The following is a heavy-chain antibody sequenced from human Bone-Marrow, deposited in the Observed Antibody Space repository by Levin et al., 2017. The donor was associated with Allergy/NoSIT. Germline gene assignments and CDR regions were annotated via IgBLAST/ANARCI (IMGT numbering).Heavy chain of an antibody. CDR1: GFNFRSYG. Sequence: GGSLRLSCAASGFNFRSYGMHWVRQAPGKGLEWVAVIWYDGSKKYYADSVKGRFTVSRDNSKNTLDLEMNNLRADDTAMYYCARDPGGTSWGIDYWGQGSLVTVSP. V-gene: IGHV3-33*01. J-gene: IGHJ4*02. D-gene: IGHD6-13*01. CDR2: IWYDGSKK. CDR3: ARDPGGTSWGIDY.